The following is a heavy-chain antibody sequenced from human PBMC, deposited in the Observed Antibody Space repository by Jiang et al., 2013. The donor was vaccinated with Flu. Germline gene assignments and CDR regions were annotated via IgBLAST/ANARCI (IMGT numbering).Heavy chain of an antibody. J-gene: IGHJ3*02. CDR3: ARGGRRYCSSTSCYTSHAFDI. CDR2: NHSGST. Sequence: NHSGSTNYNPSLKSRVTISVDTSKNQFSLKLSSVTAADTAVYYCARGGRRYCSSTSCYTSHAFDIWGQGTMVTVSS. V-gene: IGHV4-34*01. D-gene: IGHD2-2*02.